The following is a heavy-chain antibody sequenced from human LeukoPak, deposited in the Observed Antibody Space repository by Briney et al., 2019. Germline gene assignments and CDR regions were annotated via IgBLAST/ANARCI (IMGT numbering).Heavy chain of an antibody. CDR1: GGSFSGYY. CDR3: ARGSGNSPYYFDS. Sequence: PSETLSLTCAVYGGSFSGYYWSWIRQPPGTGLEWIGEINHSGSTNYNPSLKSRVTISLDTSKKQFSLKLSSVTAADTAVYYCARGSGNSPYYFDSWGQGTLVTVSS. J-gene: IGHJ4*02. D-gene: IGHD3-9*01. CDR2: INHSGST. V-gene: IGHV4-34*01.